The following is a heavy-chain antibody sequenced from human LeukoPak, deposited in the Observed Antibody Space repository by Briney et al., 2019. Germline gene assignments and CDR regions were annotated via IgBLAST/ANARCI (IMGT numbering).Heavy chain of an antibody. CDR2: INPNSGGT. CDR3: ATVGGSYQGAFDY. Sequence: ASVKVSCKASGYTFTGYYMHWVRQAPGHPLEWMGWINPNSGGTNYAQKFQGRVTMTRDTSISTAYMELSRLRSDDTAVYYCATVGGSYQGAFDYWGQGTLVTVSS. J-gene: IGHJ4*02. CDR1: GYTFTGYY. V-gene: IGHV1-2*02. D-gene: IGHD3-16*01.